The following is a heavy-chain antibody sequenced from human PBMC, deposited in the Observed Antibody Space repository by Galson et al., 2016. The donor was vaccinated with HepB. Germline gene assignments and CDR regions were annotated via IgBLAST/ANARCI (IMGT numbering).Heavy chain of an antibody. J-gene: IGHJ5*02. CDR3: TRDSGYCNAGSCGSPIRWFDP. V-gene: IGHV1-69*13. CDR2: ISPVFGTP. D-gene: IGHD2-15*01. Sequence: SVKVSCKASGGTFSGDAISWVRQAPGQGLEWMGGISPVFGTPNYAQKFQGRVTITADESTSTAYMELSSLRSEDTAVYYCTRDSGYCNAGSCGSPIRWFDPWGQGTLVTVSS. CDR1: GGTFSGDA.